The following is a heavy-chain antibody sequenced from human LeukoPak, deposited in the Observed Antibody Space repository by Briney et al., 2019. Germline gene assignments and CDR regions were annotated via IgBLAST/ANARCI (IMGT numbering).Heavy chain of an antibody. Sequence: GASVKVSCKASGYTFTGYYMHWVRQAPGQGLDWMGWINPNSGGTNYAQKFQGRVTMTRDTSISTAYMELSRLRSDDTAVYYCARDYTIAAAGTPSYWGQGTLVTVSS. J-gene: IGHJ4*02. CDR3: ARDYTIAAAGTPSY. D-gene: IGHD6-13*01. CDR2: INPNSGGT. V-gene: IGHV1-2*02. CDR1: GYTFTGYY.